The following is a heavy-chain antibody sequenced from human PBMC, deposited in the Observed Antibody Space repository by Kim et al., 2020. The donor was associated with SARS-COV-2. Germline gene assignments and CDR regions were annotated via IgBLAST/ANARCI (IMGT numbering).Heavy chain of an antibody. D-gene: IGHD6-13*01. Sequence: EPLSLTCTVSGGSISSYYWSWIRQPPGKGLEWIGYIYYSGSTNYNPSLKSRVTISVDTSKNQFSLKLSSVTAADTAVYYCARGDSSSWYWPTYFDYWGQ. CDR3: ARGDSSSWYWPTYFDY. CDR2: IYYSGST. V-gene: IGHV4-59*13. J-gene: IGHJ4*02. CDR1: GGSISSYY.